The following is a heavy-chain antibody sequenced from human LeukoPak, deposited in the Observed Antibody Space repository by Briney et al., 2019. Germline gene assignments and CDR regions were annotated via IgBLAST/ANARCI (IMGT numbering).Heavy chain of an antibody. CDR1: GVTFSSYA. J-gene: IGHJ4*02. D-gene: IGHD6-13*01. CDR2: ISGSGGST. CDR3: ARDGMAVAGTGRLDY. V-gene: IGHV3-23*01. Sequence: GGSLRLSCAASGVTFSSYAMSWVRQAPGKGLEWVSAISGSGGSTYYADSVKGRFTISRDNSKNTLYLQMNSLRAEDTAVYYCARDGMAVAGTGRLDYWGQGTLVTVSS.